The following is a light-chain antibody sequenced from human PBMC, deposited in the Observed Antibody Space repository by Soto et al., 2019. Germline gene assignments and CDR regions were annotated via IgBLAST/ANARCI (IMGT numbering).Light chain of an antibody. CDR1: RSIITS. Sequence: DIQMTQSPSTLSASVGDRVTITCRASRSIITSLAWYQQKPGKAPKLLIYKASSLQSGVPSRFSGSGSGTEFTLTISSLQPDDFATYYCQQYNSYSRTFGQGTKVDI. V-gene: IGKV1-5*03. CDR3: QQYNSYSRT. CDR2: KAS. J-gene: IGKJ1*01.